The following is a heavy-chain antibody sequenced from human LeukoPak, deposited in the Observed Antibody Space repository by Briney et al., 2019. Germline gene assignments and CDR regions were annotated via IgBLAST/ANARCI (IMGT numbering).Heavy chain of an antibody. V-gene: IGHV3-53*04. D-gene: IGHD4-17*01. CDR3: ASSSSNDYGDYASYYYYYYGMDV. CDR2: IYSGGST. J-gene: IGHJ6*02. CDR1: GFTVSSNY. Sequence: GGSLRLSCGASGFTVSSNYMSWVRQAPGKGREWGSVIYSGGSTYHAASVKGRFTISRHNSKNTLYLQMNSLRAEDTAVYYCASSSSNDYGDYASYYYYYYGMDVWGQGTKVTVSS.